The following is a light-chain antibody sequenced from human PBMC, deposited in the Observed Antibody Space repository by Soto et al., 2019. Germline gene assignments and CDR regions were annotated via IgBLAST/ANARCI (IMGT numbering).Light chain of an antibody. Sequence: IPLTQSPSSLSASVGDRITITCRASQGISSFLAWYQQKPGKAPKLLIYAASTLQSGVPSRFSGSGSGTHFTLTLSSLQPEDFATYYCQHLHSYPYTFGQVTKLEIK. CDR2: AAS. CDR1: QGISSF. V-gene: IGKV1-9*01. J-gene: IGKJ2*01. CDR3: QHLHSYPYT.